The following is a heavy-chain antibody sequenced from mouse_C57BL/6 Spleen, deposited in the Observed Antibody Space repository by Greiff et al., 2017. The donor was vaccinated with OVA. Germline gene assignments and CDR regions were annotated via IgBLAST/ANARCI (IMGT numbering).Heavy chain of an antibody. CDR3: ARRTTVVAGYYAMDY. CDR1: GYTFTSYW. CDR2: IDPSDSYT. D-gene: IGHD1-1*01. J-gene: IGHJ4*01. Sequence: QVQLQQPGAELVMPGASVKLSCKASGYTFTSYWMHWVKQRPGQGLEWIGEIDPSDSYTNYNQKFKGKSTLTVDKSSSTAYMQLSSLTSEDSAVYYCARRTTVVAGYYAMDYWGQGTSVTVSS. V-gene: IGHV1-69*01.